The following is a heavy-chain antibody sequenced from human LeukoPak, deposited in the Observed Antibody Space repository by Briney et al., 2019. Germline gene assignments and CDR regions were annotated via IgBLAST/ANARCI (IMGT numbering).Heavy chain of an antibody. J-gene: IGHJ3*02. Sequence: SVKVSCKASGGTFSSYAISWVRQAPGQGLEWMGRIIPILGIANYTQKFQGRVTITADKSTSTAYMELSSLRSEDTAVYYCARGSYYDSSGSEGPRDAFDIWGQGTMVTVSS. D-gene: IGHD3-22*01. V-gene: IGHV1-69*04. CDR1: GGTFSSYA. CDR2: IIPILGIA. CDR3: ARGSYYDSSGSEGPRDAFDI.